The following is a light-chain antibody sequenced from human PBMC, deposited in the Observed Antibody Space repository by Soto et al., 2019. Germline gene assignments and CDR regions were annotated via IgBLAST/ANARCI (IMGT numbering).Light chain of an antibody. Sequence: EIVLTQSPGTLSLSPGERATLSCRASQSVSSSYLAWYQQKPGQAPRLLIYGASSRATGIPARFSGSGSGTDFALTISSLEPEDFALYYCQQRSNWITFGQGTRLEIK. V-gene: IGKV3D-20*02. CDR1: QSVSSSY. J-gene: IGKJ5*01. CDR2: GAS. CDR3: QQRSNWIT.